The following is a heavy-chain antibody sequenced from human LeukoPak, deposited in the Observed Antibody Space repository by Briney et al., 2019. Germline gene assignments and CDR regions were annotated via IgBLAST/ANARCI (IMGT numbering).Heavy chain of an antibody. CDR3: ARRTSNWYYFDF. CDR2: IYSSGST. V-gene: IGHV4-39*01. J-gene: IGHJ4*02. D-gene: IGHD6-13*01. Sequence: SETLSLTCSVSGDSISSSSCWWGWIRQPPGKGLEWIGTIYSSGSTYYNPPLESRVTISVDTSKNQFSLRLTSVTAADTAVYYCARRTSNWYYFDFWGQGTLVTVSS. CDR1: GDSISSSSCW.